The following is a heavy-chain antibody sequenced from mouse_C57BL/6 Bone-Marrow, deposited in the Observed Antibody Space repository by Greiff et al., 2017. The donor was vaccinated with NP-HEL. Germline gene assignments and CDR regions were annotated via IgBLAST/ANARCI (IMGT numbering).Heavy chain of an antibody. D-gene: IGHD1-1*01. J-gene: IGHJ4*01. CDR1: GYTFTSYW. Sequence: VKLQQSGAELVKPGASVKLSCKASGYTFTSYWMHWVKQRPGRGLEWIGRIDPNSGGTKYNEKFKSKATLTVDKPSSTAYMQLSSLTSEDSAVYYCARREGDYYGSSYDAMDYWGQGTSVTVSS. CDR2: IDPNSGGT. CDR3: ARREGDYYGSSYDAMDY. V-gene: IGHV1-72*01.